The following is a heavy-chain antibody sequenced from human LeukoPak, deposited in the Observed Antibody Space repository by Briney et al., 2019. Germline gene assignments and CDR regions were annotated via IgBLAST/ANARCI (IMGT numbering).Heavy chain of an antibody. CDR2: IKEDGSEK. CDR3: ARDGYATGSHDY. Sequence: PGGSLRLSCAVSGFTFSSYWMTWVRQAPGKGLEWLANIKEDGSEKSYVDSVKGRFTISRDNAQNSLYLQMNSLRAEDTAVYFCARDGYATGSHDYWGQGTLVTVSS. J-gene: IGHJ4*02. V-gene: IGHV3-7*04. D-gene: IGHD3-10*01. CDR1: GFTFSSYW.